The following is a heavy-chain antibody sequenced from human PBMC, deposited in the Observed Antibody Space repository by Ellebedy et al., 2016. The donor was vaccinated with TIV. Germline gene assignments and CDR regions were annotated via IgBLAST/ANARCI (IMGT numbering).Heavy chain of an antibody. CDR1: GFPFSTYV. J-gene: IGHJ3*01. CDR2: IWSDGSSK. CDR3: ARGGYCSSTSCAPADAFDV. V-gene: IGHV3-33*01. Sequence: GESLKISCAASGFPFSTYVMHWVRQAPGKGLEWAAVIWSDGSSKYYADSVKGRFTISGDSSKNTVYLQMTNLRADDTAVYYCARGGYCSSTSCAPADAFDVWGPGTEVTISS. D-gene: IGHD2-2*01.